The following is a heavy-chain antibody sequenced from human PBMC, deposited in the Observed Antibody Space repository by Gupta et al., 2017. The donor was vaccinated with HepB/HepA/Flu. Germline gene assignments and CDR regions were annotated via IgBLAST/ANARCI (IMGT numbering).Heavy chain of an antibody. CDR3: AKDMISSGWYRGIDY. J-gene: IGHJ4*01. V-gene: IGHV3-9*01. D-gene: IGHD6-19*01. CDR2: ISWKSGSV. CDR1: GFTFDDYA. Sequence: EVQLVESGGGLVQPGRSLRLSCAASGFTFDDYAMHWVRQAPGKGLEWVSGISWKSGSVGYADSVKGRFTISRDNAKNSLYLQMNSLRAEDTAFYDCAKDMISSGWYRGIDYWGHGTLVTVSS.